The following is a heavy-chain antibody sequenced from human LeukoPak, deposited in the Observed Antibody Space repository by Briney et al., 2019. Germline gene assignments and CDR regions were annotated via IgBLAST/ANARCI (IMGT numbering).Heavy chain of an antibody. J-gene: IGHJ4*02. CDR3: AVGERQQLAQGDY. CDR2: INAGNGNT. Sequence: ASVKVSCKASGYTFTSYAMHWVRQAPGQRLEWMGWINAGNGNTKYSQKFQGRVTITRDTSASTAYMELSSLRSEDTAVYYCAVGERQQLAQGDYWGQGTLVTVSS. D-gene: IGHD6-13*01. CDR1: GYTFTSYA. V-gene: IGHV1-3*01.